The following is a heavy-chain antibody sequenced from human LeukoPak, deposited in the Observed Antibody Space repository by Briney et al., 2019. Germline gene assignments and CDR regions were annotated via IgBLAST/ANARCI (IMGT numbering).Heavy chain of an antibody. D-gene: IGHD2-2*02. CDR1: GGSASDNH. J-gene: IGHJ4*02. Sequence: SETLSLTCDVSGGSASDNHWSWIRLAAGKGLEWIGRTHSSGSTSYNPSLKSRVTLSIDTSKNEFALKLSSMTAADTAVYYCAREARRYCTSTTCYMDFFFDYWGQGTLVTVSS. CDR2: THSSGST. CDR3: AREARRYCTSTTCYMDFFFDY. V-gene: IGHV4-4*07.